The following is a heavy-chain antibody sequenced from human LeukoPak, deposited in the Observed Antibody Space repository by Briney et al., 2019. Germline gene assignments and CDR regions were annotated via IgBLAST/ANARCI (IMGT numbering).Heavy chain of an antibody. CDR2: IISTSSTI. CDR3: AREGIVATEYYGMDV. J-gene: IGHJ6*02. Sequence: GGSLRLSCAASGFTFSGYEMNWVRQAPGKGLEWVSYIISTSSTIYYADSVKGQFTISRDNAKNSLYLQMNSLRAEDTAVYYCAREGIVATEYYGMDVWGRGTTVTVSS. CDR1: GFTFSGYE. D-gene: IGHD5-12*01. V-gene: IGHV3-48*03.